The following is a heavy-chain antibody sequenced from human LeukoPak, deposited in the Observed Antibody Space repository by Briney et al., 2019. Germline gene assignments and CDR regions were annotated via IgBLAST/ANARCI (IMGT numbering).Heavy chain of an antibody. V-gene: IGHV4-39*01. CDR1: GGSISSSSYY. D-gene: IGHD6-13*01. CDR2: IYYSGST. J-gene: IGHJ4*02. CDR3: AHLNSSSWPFFDF. Sequence: SETLSLTCTVSGGSISSSSYYWGWIRQPPGKGLEWIGSIYYSGSTYYNPSLKSRVTISVDTSKNQFSLKLSSVTAADTAVYYCAHLNSSSWPFFDFWGQGTLVTVSS.